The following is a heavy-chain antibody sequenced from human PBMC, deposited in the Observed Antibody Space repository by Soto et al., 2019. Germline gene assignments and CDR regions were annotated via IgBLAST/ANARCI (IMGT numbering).Heavy chain of an antibody. CDR3: AKAGGIAVPGTHLDY. J-gene: IGHJ4*02. D-gene: IGHD6-19*01. V-gene: IGHV3-23*01. CDR1: GFTFSSYA. CDR2: ISGTGSST. Sequence: EVQLLESGGGSVQPGGSLRLSCAASGFTFSSYAMSWVRQAPGEGLEWVSAISGTGSSTNYADSVEGRFTISRDNSKNTLYLQMSSLRAEDTAVYYCAKAGGIAVPGTHLDYWGQGTLVTVSS.